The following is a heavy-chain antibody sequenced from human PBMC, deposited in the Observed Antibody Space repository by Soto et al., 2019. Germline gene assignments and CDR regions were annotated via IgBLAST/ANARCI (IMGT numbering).Heavy chain of an antibody. J-gene: IGHJ3*02. V-gene: IGHV1-8*01. Sequence: ASVKVSCKASGYTFTSYDINWVRQATGQGLEWMGWMNPNSGNTGYAQKFQGRVTMTRNTSISTAYMELSSLRSEDTAVYYCARRLWGFDAFDIWGQGTMVTVSS. D-gene: IGHD3-16*01. CDR3: ARRLWGFDAFDI. CDR2: MNPNSGNT. CDR1: GYTFTSYD.